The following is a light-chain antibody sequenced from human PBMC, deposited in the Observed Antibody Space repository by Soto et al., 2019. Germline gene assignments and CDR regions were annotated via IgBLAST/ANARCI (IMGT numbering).Light chain of an antibody. CDR3: SSYTSSSTLLYV. J-gene: IGLJ1*01. CDR2: DVS. V-gene: IGLV2-14*01. Sequence: QSALTQPASVSGSPGQSITISCTGTSSDVGGYNYVSWYQQHPGKAPKLMIYDVSNRPSGVSNRFSGSKSGNTASLTISGLQVEDEADYYCSSYTSSSTLLYVFGTGTQLTVL. CDR1: SSDVGGYNY.